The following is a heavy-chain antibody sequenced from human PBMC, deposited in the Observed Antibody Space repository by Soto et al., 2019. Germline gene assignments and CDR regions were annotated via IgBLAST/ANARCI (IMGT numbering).Heavy chain of an antibody. D-gene: IGHD3-3*01. V-gene: IGHV1-18*04. CDR3: ARVPGVVIISYYSCGMDV. Sequence: QVQLVQSGAEVKKPGASVKVSCKASGYTFTSYGISWVRQAPGQGLEWMGWISAYNGNPNYAQKLQGRVTMTTDTSTSTAYMELRSLRSDDTAVYYCARVPGVVIISYYSCGMDVWGQGTTVTVSS. J-gene: IGHJ6*02. CDR2: ISAYNGNP. CDR1: GYTFTSYG.